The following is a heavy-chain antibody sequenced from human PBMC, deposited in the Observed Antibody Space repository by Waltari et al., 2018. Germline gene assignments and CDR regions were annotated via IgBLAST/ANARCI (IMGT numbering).Heavy chain of an antibody. CDR1: GFTCSSYG. CDR2: IRYDGSNA. V-gene: IGHV3-30*02. CDR3: AKDGSFVVVPEAMFDYYMDV. D-gene: IGHD2-2*01. Sequence: QMQLVGSGGGVVQPGGSLRLTCAASGFTCSSYGLNWVRQAPGKGLEGVAFIRYDGSNAYYADSVKGRFTISRDNSKNTLSLHMNSLRPEDTAVYYCAKDGSFVVVPEAMFDYYMDVWGKGTTVSVSS. J-gene: IGHJ6*03.